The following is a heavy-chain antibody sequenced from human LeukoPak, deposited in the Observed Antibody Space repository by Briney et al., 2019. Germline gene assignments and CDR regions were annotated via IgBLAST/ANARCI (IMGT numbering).Heavy chain of an antibody. CDR2: IHSSSGSI. Sequence: GGSLRLSCAASGFNFTNYNMNWVRQAPGKGLEWVSSIHSSSGSIYYADSLKGRFTISRDNAKNSLYLQMNSLRAEDAAVYYCARDLAWDAFDIWGQGTMVTVSS. CDR1: GFNFTNYN. V-gene: IGHV3-21*01. CDR3: ARDLAWDAFDI. J-gene: IGHJ3*02.